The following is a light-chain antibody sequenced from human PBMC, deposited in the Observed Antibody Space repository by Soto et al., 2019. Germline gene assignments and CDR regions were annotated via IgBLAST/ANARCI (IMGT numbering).Light chain of an antibody. Sequence: SYELTQPLSVSVALGQTARITCGGNNIGSKNVHWYQQKPGQAPVLVIYRDSNRPSGIPERLSGSNSGNTATLAISRAQARDEADYYCQVWDSSTARVFGGGTKLTVL. CDR1: NIGSKN. J-gene: IGLJ3*02. CDR3: QVWDSSTARV. V-gene: IGLV3-9*01. CDR2: RDS.